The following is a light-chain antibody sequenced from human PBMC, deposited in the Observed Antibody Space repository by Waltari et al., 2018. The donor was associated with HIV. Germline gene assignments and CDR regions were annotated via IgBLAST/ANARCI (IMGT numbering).Light chain of an antibody. J-gene: IGLJ2*01. V-gene: IGLV2-14*01. CDR2: EVS. CDR1: SSDVGGYNY. Sequence: QSALTQPASVSGSPGRSITISCTGASSDVGGYNYVSWYQQHPGKAPKLMIFEVSNRPSGVSNRFSGSKSANTASLTISGLQAEDEADYYCSSYTSTTTLIFGGGTKVTVL. CDR3: SSYTSTTTLI.